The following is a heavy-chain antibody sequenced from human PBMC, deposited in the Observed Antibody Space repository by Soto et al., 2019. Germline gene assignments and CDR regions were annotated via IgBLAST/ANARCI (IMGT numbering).Heavy chain of an antibody. Sequence: QGQLVQSGAEVKKPGSSVKVSCKASGGTFSSYAISWVRQAPGQGLEWMGGIIPIFGTANYAQKFQGRVTITADESTSTAYMELSSLRSEDTAVYYCARGLHYYDTDYYGMDVWGQGTTVTVSS. V-gene: IGHV1-69*01. CDR1: GGTFSSYA. J-gene: IGHJ6*02. CDR2: IIPIFGTA. D-gene: IGHD3-22*01. CDR3: ARGLHYYDTDYYGMDV.